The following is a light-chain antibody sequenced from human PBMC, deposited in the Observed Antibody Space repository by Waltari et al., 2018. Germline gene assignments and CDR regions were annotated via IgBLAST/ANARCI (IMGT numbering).Light chain of an antibody. CDR2: DAS. Sequence: EVVLTQSPATLSLSPGERATLSCRASHSVSNLLAWYQQKPGQAPRLLIYDASNRATGVPARFSGSGSGTDFTLTISSLEPEDLGVYYCQQRGNWPITFGQGTRLEI. J-gene: IGKJ5*01. CDR3: QQRGNWPIT. CDR1: HSVSNL. V-gene: IGKV3-11*01.